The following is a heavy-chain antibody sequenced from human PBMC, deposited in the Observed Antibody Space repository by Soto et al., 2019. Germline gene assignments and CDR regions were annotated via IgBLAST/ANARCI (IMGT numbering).Heavy chain of an antibody. J-gene: IGHJ5*02. D-gene: IGHD3-9*01. CDR2: ISSSSSSI. V-gene: IGHV3-48*02. CDR1: GFTFSSYS. Sequence: EVQLVESGGGLVQPGGSLRLYCAASGFTFSSYSMNWVRQAPGKGLEWVSHISSSSSSIYYADSVRGRFTIPRDNAKNSLYLQMNSLRDEDTAVYYCAREYDILTGYYNVGWFDPWGQGTLVTVSS. CDR3: AREYDILTGYYNVGWFDP.